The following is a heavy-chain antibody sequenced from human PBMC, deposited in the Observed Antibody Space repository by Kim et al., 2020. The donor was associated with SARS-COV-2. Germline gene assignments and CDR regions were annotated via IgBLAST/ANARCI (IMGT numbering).Heavy chain of an antibody. CDR1: GFTFTSSE. CDR3: ARARNWNSVLFEY. J-gene: IGHJ4*02. Sequence: GGSLRLSCAASGFTFTSSEMNWVRQAPGKGLEWVAYISRTGSAIYLADSVRGRFTISRDNAKNSLYLQMNSLRVEDTALYYCARARNWNSVLFEYWGQGTLVTVSS. D-gene: IGHD1-7*01. CDR2: ISRTGSAI. V-gene: IGHV3-48*03.